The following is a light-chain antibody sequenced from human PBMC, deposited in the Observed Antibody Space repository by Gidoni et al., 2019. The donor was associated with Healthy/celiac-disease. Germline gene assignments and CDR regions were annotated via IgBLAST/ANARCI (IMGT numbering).Light chain of an antibody. CDR3: QSYDSSLSGWV. Sequence: QPVLTQPPSVPGAPRQRVTLSCTGSSSNIGAGYDVHWYQQLPGTAPKLLIYGNSNRPSGVPDRFSGSKSGTSASLAITGLQAEDEADYYCQSYDSSLSGWVFGGGTKLTVL. CDR2: GNS. CDR1: SSNIGAGYD. J-gene: IGLJ3*02. V-gene: IGLV1-40*01.